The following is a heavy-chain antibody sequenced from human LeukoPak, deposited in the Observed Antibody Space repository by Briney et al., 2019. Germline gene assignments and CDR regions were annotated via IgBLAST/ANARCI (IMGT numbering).Heavy chain of an antibody. CDR1: GFTFTSSA. CDR3: AAGSETAGLYYFDY. D-gene: IGHD6-13*01. J-gene: IGHJ4*02. Sequence: SVKVSCKASGFTFTSSAMQWVRQARGQRLEWIGWIVVGSGNTNYAQKFQERVTITRDMSTSTAYMELSSLRSEDTAVYYCAAGSETAGLYYFDYWGQGTLVTVSS. V-gene: IGHV1-58*02. CDR2: IVVGSGNT.